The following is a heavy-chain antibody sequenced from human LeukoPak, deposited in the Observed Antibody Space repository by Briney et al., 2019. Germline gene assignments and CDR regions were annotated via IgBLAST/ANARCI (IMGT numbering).Heavy chain of an antibody. CDR2: IIPIFGTA. CDR1: GGTFSSYA. CDR3: ARRSRGYSGYDFDY. J-gene: IGHJ4*02. V-gene: IGHV1-69*13. D-gene: IGHD5-12*01. Sequence: SVKVSCKASGGTFSSYAISWVRQAPGQGLECMGGIIPIFGTANYAQKFQGRVTITADESTSTAYMELSSLRSEDTAVYYCARRSRGYSGYDFDYWGQGTLVTVSS.